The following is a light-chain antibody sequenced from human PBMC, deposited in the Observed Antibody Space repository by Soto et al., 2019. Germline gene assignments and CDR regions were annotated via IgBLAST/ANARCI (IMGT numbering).Light chain of an antibody. J-gene: IGLJ3*02. Sequence: QSVLTQPPSTSGTPGQRVTISCSGSRSNIGNNAVSWYQQFPGTAPKLLIYNNNQRPSGVPGPFSVSKSGTSDSLAISGLESEAEADYYCATWDDSLNARGVFGGGTKLTVL. V-gene: IGLV1-44*01. CDR3: ATWDDSLNARGV. CDR2: NNN. CDR1: RSNIGNNA.